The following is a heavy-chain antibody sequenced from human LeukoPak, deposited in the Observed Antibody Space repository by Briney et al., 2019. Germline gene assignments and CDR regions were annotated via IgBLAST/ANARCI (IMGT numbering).Heavy chain of an antibody. CDR2: ISAYNGNT. D-gene: IGHD2-21*02. CDR1: GYIFTSYG. Sequence: ASVKVSCKASGYIFTSYGISWVRQAPGQGLEWMGWISAYNGNTNYAQKLQGRVTMTTDTSTSTAYMELRSLRSDDTAVYYCARDGRAYCGGDCYRGKDYWGQGTLVTVSS. J-gene: IGHJ4*02. V-gene: IGHV1-18*01. CDR3: ARDGRAYCGGDCYRGKDY.